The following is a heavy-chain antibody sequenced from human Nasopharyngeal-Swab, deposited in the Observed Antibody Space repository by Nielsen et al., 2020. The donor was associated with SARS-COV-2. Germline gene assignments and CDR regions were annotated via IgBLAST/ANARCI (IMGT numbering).Heavy chain of an antibody. J-gene: IGHJ6*02. CDR3: ARFKYSYGFTYYYGMDV. D-gene: IGHD5-18*01. V-gene: IGHV1-69*01. CDR2: IIPIFGTA. Sequence: KVSCKASGGTFSSYAISWVRQAPGQGLEWMGGIIPIFGTANYAQKFQGRVTITADESTSTAYMELSSLRSEDTTVYYCARFKYSYGFTYYYGMDVWGQGTTVTVSS. CDR1: GGTFSSYA.